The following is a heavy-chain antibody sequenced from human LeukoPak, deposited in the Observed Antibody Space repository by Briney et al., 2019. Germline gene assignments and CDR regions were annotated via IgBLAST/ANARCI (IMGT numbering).Heavy chain of an antibody. D-gene: IGHD3-10*01. V-gene: IGHV3-7*01. CDR3: ARDTRGVFDY. CDR1: GFTFSRDW. J-gene: IGHJ4*02. CDR2: MRPDGREK. Sequence: GGSLRLSCAASGFTFSRDWMTWVRQAPGKGLEWVANMRPDGREKYYADSMKGRFTISRDNAKNSLYLQMNSLRAEDTAVYYCARDTRGVFDYWGQGTLVTVSS.